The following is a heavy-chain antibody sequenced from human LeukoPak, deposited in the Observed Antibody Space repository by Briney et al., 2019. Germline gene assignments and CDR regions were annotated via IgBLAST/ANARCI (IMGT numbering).Heavy chain of an antibody. V-gene: IGHV3-23*01. J-gene: IGHJ4*02. CDR3: AKGGFITMVRGVFDY. D-gene: IGHD3-10*01. CDR2: ISGSGGST. Sequence: GGSLRLSCAASGFTFSSYAMSWVRQAPGKGLEWVSAISGSGGSTYYADSVKGRFTISRDNSKNTLYLQMNSLRAEDTAVYYCAKGGFITMVRGVFDYWGQGTLVTVSS. CDR1: GFTFSSYA.